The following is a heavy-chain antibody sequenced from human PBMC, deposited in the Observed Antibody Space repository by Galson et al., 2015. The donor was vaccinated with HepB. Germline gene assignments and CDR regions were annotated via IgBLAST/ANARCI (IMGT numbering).Heavy chain of an antibody. CDR3: AKKLWGGANLGY. CDR1: GFTFNTYA. CDR2: ISASGDTT. J-gene: IGHJ4*02. V-gene: IGHV3-23*01. Sequence: SLRLSCAASGFTFNTYAMSWVRQAPGKGLEWVSAISASGDTTYFADSVKGRCTVSRDNSKNTLYLQMSSLRAEDTAVYYCAKKLWGGANLGYWGQGTLVTVSS. D-gene: IGHD1-26*01.